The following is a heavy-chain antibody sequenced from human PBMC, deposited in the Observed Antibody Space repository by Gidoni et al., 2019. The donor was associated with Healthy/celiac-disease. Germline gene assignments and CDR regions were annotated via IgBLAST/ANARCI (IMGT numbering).Heavy chain of an antibody. V-gene: IGHV5-51*01. CDR1: GYSFTSYW. D-gene: IGHD5-18*01. CDR2: IYPGDSDT. Sequence: EVQLVQSGAEVKKPGESLKISCKGSGYSFTSYWIGWVRQLPGKGLEWMGIIYPGDSDTRYSPSFQGQVTISADKSISTAYLQWSSLKASDTAMYYCARHRYSPEGPDGMDVWGQGTTVTVSS. CDR3: ARHRYSPEGPDGMDV. J-gene: IGHJ6*02.